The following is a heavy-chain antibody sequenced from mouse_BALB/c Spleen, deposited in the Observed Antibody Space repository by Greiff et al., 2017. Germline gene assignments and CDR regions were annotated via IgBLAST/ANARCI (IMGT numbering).Heavy chain of an antibody. D-gene: IGHD1-1*01. Sequence: VQLHQSGAELMKPGASVKISCKATGYTFSSYWIEWVKQRPGHGLEWIGEILPGSGSTNYNEKFKGKATFTADTSSNTAYMQLSSLTSEDSAVYYCALYYYGSSPYYAMDYWGQGTSVTVSS. CDR1: GYTFSSYW. J-gene: IGHJ4*01. CDR3: ALYYYGSSPYYAMDY. CDR2: ILPGSGST. V-gene: IGHV1-9*01.